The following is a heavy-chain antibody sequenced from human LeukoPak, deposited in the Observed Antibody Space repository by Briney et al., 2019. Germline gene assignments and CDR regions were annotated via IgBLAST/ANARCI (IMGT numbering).Heavy chain of an antibody. D-gene: IGHD3-22*01. Sequence: GGSLRLSCAASGFTFSSYWMHWVRQAPGKGLVWVSRINTDGSSTSYADSVKGRFTTSRDNAKNSLYLQMNSLRAEDTAVYYCARDPLGGSSGARPLYFDYWGQGTLVTVSS. CDR1: GFTFSSYW. CDR3: ARDPLGGSSGARPLYFDY. V-gene: IGHV3-74*01. J-gene: IGHJ4*02. CDR2: INTDGSST.